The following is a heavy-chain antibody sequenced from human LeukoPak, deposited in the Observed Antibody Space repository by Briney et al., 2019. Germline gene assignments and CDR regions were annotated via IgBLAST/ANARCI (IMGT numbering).Heavy chain of an antibody. Sequence: PGGSLRLSCAASGFTFSGSAMHWVRQASGKGLEWVGRIRSKANSYATAYAASVKGRFTISRDDSKNTAYLQMNSLKTEDTAVYYCTRLASRSGSYLAFDYWGQGTLVTVSS. CDR1: GFTFSGSA. CDR2: IRSKANSYAT. V-gene: IGHV3-73*01. D-gene: IGHD3-10*01. J-gene: IGHJ4*02. CDR3: TRLASRSGSYLAFDY.